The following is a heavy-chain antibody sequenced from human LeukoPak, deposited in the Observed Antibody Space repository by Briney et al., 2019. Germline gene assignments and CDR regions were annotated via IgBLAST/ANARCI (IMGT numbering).Heavy chain of an antibody. CDR2: IYYSGST. J-gene: IGHJ2*01. D-gene: IGHD1-26*01. V-gene: IGHV4-39*07. CDR1: GGSISSSSYY. CDR3: ARDQGGSRYWYFDL. Sequence: SETLSLTCTVSGGSISSSSYYWGWIRQPPGKGLEWIGSIYYSGSTYYNPSLKSRVTISVDTSKNQFSLKLSSVTAADTAVYYCARDQGGSRYWYFDLWGRGTLVTVSS.